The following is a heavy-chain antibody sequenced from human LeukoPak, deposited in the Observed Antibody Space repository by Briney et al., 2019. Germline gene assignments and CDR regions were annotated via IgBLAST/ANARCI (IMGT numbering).Heavy chain of an antibody. CDR1: GFTFRNAW. V-gene: IGHV3-15*01. J-gene: IGHJ4*02. CDR2: IKSKTDGGTT. D-gene: IGHD3-16*02. CDR3: TTDEYDYVWGSYRPFDY. Sequence: GGSLRLSCAASGFTFRNAWMCWVRQAPGKRLEWVGRIKSKTDGGTTDYAAPVKGIFAISRDDSKNTLYLQMNSLKTEDTAVYYCTTDEYDYVWGSYRPFDYWGQGTLVTVSS.